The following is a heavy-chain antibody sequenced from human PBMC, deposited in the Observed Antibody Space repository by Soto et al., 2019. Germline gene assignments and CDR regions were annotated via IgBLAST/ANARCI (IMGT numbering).Heavy chain of an antibody. CDR1: GFTFSNYW. CDR2: INSDGSVS. J-gene: IGHJ6*03. CDR3: ARGDCVGGTCYSLAGSFYYYMDV. D-gene: IGHD2-15*01. Sequence: EVQLVESGGGLVQPGGSLRLSCAASGFTFSNYWMYWVRQAPGKGLEWVSHINSDGSVSSYADSVKGRLTISRDNVKNTLYLQMDSLRAEDTALYYCARGDCVGGTCYSLAGSFYYYMDVWGKGTTVTVFS. V-gene: IGHV3-74*02.